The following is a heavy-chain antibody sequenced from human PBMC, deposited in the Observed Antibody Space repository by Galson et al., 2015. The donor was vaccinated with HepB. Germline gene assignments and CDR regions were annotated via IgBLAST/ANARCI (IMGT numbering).Heavy chain of an antibody. J-gene: IGHJ2*01. Sequence: SLRLSCAASGFTLSNHAMHWVRQAPGKGLEWVALISFEGTAIYYGDSVKGRFTISRDISKNTLHLQMNSLRPEDSAVYYCAKDWGFTVAGTHWYFDLWGRGTLVTVSS. CDR2: ISFEGTAI. CDR1: GFTLSNHA. D-gene: IGHD6-19*01. CDR3: AKDWGFTVAGTHWYFDL. V-gene: IGHV3-30*18.